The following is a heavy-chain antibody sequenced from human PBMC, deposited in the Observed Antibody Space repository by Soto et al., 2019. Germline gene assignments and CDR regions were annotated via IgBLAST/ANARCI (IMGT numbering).Heavy chain of an antibody. J-gene: IGHJ4*02. CDR1: GFTFSNAW. Sequence: GGSLRLSCAASGFTFSNAWMSWVRQAPGKGLEWVGRIKSKTDGGTTDYAAPVKGRFTISRDDSKNTLYLQINSLKTEDTAVYYCTTELGYCSGGSCYGVAPDYWGQGTLVTVSS. D-gene: IGHD2-15*01. CDR2: IKSKTDGGTT. CDR3: TTELGYCSGGSCYGVAPDY. V-gene: IGHV3-15*01.